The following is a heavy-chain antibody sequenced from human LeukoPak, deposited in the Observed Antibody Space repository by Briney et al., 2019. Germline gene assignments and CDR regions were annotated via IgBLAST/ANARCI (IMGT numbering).Heavy chain of an antibody. D-gene: IGHD3-22*01. J-gene: IGHJ3*02. CDR2: ISSSSSYI. Sequence: GGSLRLSCAASGFTFSSYSMNWVRQAPGKGLEWVSSISSSSSYIYYADSVKGRFTISRDNAKNSLYLQMNSLRAEDTAVYYCARDRGSGYYFRAFDIWGQGTMVTVSS. V-gene: IGHV3-21*01. CDR1: GFTFSSYS. CDR3: ARDRGSGYYFRAFDI.